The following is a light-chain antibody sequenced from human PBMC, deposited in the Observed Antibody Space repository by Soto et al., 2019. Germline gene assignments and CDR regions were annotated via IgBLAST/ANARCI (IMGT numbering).Light chain of an antibody. CDR1: HGIISD. Sequence: IQMTQSPSALSASVGYRVGVTVRASHGIISDLGWYQQKPGKAPKLLIYDASSLESGVPSRFSGSGSGTEFTLTISSLQPDDFATYYCQQYNSYWTFGQGTKVDIK. CDR2: DAS. V-gene: IGKV1-13*02. J-gene: IGKJ1*01. CDR3: QQYNSYWT.